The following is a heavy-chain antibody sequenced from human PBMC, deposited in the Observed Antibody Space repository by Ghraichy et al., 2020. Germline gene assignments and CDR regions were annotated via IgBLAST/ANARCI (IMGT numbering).Heavy chain of an antibody. D-gene: IGHD4-17*01. CDR2: IYTSGST. J-gene: IGHJ5*02. CDR1: GGSISSSY. V-gene: IGHV4-4*07. CDR3: ARHTVTDWLDP. Sequence: ESLNISCTVSGGSISSSYYSWIRQPAGKGLEWIGHIYTSGSTNYNPSLKSRVSMSVDTSKKHFSLKLSSVTAADTAVYYCARHTVTDWLDPWGQGTLVTVSS.